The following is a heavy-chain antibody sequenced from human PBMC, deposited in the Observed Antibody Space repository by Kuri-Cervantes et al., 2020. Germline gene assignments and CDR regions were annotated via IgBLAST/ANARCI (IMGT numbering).Heavy chain of an antibody. CDR2: ISAYNGNT. Sequence: ASVKVSCKASGYTFTSYGISWVRQAPGQGLEWMGWISAYNGNTNYAQKLQGRVTMTTDTSTSTAYMELRSLRSDDTAVYYCASYWGILGSGSADAFDIWGQGTMVTVSS. CDR1: GYTFTSYG. J-gene: IGHJ3*02. V-gene: IGHV1-18*01. D-gene: IGHD3-22*01. CDR3: ASYWGILGSGSADAFDI.